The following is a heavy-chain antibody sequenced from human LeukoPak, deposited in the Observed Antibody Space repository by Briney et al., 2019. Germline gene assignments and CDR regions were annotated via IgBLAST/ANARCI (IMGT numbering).Heavy chain of an antibody. V-gene: IGHV3-74*01. CDR3: ARDHYVDAFDI. CDR1: GFTFSTSW. D-gene: IGHD3-16*01. CDR2: INSDGSTT. Sequence: GGSPRLSCAASGFTFSTSWMHWVRQAPGKGLVWVSRINSDGSTTTYADSVKGRFTISRDNSKNTLYLQMNSLRAGDTAVYYCARDHYVDAFDIWGQGTMVTVSS. J-gene: IGHJ3*02.